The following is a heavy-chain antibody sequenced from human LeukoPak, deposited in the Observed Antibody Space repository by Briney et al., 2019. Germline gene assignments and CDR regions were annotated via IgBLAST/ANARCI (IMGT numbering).Heavy chain of an antibody. CDR3: AKGVHDFWSDHAFDI. D-gene: IGHD3-3*01. CDR1: GFTFDDFA. Sequence: GESLTLSCTVSGFTFDDFAMQCVRQPHGKGLEWVSATSWKSGSRGYAGSVMGRFTTSRDNAKNSLYLQMNSLRAEDMALYYCAKGVHDFWSDHAFDIWGQGTMVTVSS. J-gene: IGHJ3*02. CDR2: TSWKSGSR. V-gene: IGHV3-9*03.